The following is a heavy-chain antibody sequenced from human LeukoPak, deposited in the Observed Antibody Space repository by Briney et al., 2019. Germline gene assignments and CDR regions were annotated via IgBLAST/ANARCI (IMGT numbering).Heavy chain of an antibody. D-gene: IGHD6-19*01. CDR1: GGCISSYS. V-gene: IGHV4-59*01. Sequence: PCETLSLTCTVSGGCISSYSWSWIRQPPGKGLEWIGYIYYSDRTNYHPSLKSRVTISVDPGKIQFSLKLCSVTAEDTAVYYCARATYSSGWRTSDDWRQGSVVSVSS. J-gene: IGHJ4*02. CDR2: IYYSDRT. CDR3: ARATYSSGWRTSDD.